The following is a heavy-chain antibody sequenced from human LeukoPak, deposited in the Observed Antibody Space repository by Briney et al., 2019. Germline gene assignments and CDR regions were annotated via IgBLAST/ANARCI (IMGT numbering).Heavy chain of an antibody. CDR1: GGSFSTGGYS. Sequence: PSETLSLTCTVSGGSFSTGGYSWSWIRQSPGKGLEWIGYIYHSGTTYYNPSLKSRVTISVDTSKNQFSLKLSSVTAADTAVYYCARSLVIGAYGNYWGQGTLVTVSS. D-gene: IGHD3-22*01. V-gene: IGHV4-30-2*06. CDR3: ARSLVIGAYGNY. J-gene: IGHJ4*02. CDR2: IYHSGTT.